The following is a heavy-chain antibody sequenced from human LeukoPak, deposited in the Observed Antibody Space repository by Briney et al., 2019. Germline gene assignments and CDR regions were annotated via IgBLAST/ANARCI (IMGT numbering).Heavy chain of an antibody. V-gene: IGHV4-39*01. CDR1: GGSIRSSSYY. D-gene: IGHD6-13*01. Sequence: SEPLSLTCTVSGGSIRSSSYYWGWIRQPPGKGLEWIGSIYYSGSTYYNPSLRSRVTIFVDTSKNQFSLKLSSVTAADTAVYYCAKLYGGSSSWYFDSWGQGTLVTVSS. CDR2: IYYSGST. CDR3: AKLYGGSSSWYFDS. J-gene: IGHJ4*02.